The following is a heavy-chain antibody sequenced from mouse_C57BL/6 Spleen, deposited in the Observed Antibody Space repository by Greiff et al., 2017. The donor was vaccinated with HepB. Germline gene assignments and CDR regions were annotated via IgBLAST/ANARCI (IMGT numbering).Heavy chain of an antibody. CDR2: ISDGGSYT. CDR1: GFTFSSYA. J-gene: IGHJ4*01. CDR3: ARDPPSYYDYDGDAMDY. D-gene: IGHD2-4*01. Sequence: EVQRVESGGGLVKPGGSLKLSCAASGFTFSSYAMSWVRQTPEKRLEWVATISDGGSYTYYPDNVKGRFTISRDNAKNNLYLQMSHLKSEDTAMYYCARDPPSYYDYDGDAMDYWGQGTSVTVSS. V-gene: IGHV5-4*01.